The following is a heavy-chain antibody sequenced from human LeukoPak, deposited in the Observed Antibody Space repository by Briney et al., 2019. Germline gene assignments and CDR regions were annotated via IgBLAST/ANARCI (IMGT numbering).Heavy chain of an antibody. J-gene: IGHJ4*02. CDR3: AKNTSGTYLDY. CDR2: ISTSGVST. Sequence: GGSLRLSCAASGFTFSSHAMSLVRQAPGKGLEWVSSISTSGVSTNYADSVKGRFTISRDNSKSMVYLQMNSLRAEDTAVYYCAKNTSGTYLDYWGQGILVTVSS. V-gene: IGHV3-23*01. D-gene: IGHD1-26*01. CDR1: GFTFSSHA.